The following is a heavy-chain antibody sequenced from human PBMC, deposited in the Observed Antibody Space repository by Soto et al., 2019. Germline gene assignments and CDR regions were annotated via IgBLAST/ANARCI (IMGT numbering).Heavy chain of an antibody. J-gene: IGHJ4*02. CDR2: IIPIFGTA. CDR3: ARLSITGTILPVSDY. D-gene: IGHD1-7*01. CDR1: GGTFSSYA. Sequence: SVKVSCKASGGTFSSYAISRVRQAPGQGLEWMGGIIPIFGTANYAQKFQGRVTITADESTSTAYMELSSLRSEDTAVYYCARLSITGTILPVSDYWGQGTLVTVSS. V-gene: IGHV1-69*13.